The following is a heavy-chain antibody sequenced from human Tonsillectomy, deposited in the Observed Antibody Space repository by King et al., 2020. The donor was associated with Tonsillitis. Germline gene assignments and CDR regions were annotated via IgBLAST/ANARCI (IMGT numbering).Heavy chain of an antibody. CDR1: GFTFDDYG. J-gene: IGHJ2*01. D-gene: IGHD3-10*01. CDR2: INWNGGSS. CDR3: ARVEYLVPPISWWYFDL. V-gene: IGHV3-20*04. Sequence: VQLVESGGGVVRPGGSLRLSCAASGFTFDDYGMSWVRQAPGKGLEWVSGINWNGGSSGYADSVKGRFTISRDNAKNSLYLQVNSLRAEDTALYYCARVEYLVPPISWWYFDLWGRGTLVTVSS.